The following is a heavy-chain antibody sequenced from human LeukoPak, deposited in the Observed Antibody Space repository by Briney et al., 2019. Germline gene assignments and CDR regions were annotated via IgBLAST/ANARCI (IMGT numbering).Heavy chain of an antibody. CDR3: AKDRGYSGSYLDY. CDR2: IRYEGSNK. V-gene: IGHV3-30*02. Sequence: AGGSLRLSCAASGFTFSSYGMDWVRQAPGKGLEWVAFIRYEGSNKYYADSVKGRFTISREKYKNTLYLQMNSLRAEDTAVYYCAKDRGYSGSYLDYWGQGTLVTVSS. CDR1: GFTFSSYG. D-gene: IGHD1-26*01. J-gene: IGHJ4*02.